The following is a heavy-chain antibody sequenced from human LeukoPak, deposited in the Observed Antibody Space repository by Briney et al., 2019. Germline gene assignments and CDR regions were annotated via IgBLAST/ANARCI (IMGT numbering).Heavy chain of an antibody. V-gene: IGHV3-48*03. D-gene: IGHD1-26*01. Sequence: GGSLRLSCAASGFTISTYDINWVSQAPGRGLEWVSYISSSGSTIYYADSVKGRFTISRDNAKNLLYLQMNSLRAEDTAVYYCARATSGNGMDVWGNGTTVTVSS. J-gene: IGHJ6*04. CDR2: ISSSGSTI. CDR3: ARATSGNGMDV. CDR1: GFTISTYD.